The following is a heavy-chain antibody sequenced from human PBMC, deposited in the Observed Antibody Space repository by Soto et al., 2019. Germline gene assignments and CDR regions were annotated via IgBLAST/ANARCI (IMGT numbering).Heavy chain of an antibody. CDR1: GYTFSAYY. V-gene: IGHV1-2*02. CDR3: VRVLVDXXXXAPFGN. J-gene: IGHJ4*02. CDR2: INPKSGGR. D-gene: IGHD2-15*01. Sequence: ASVKVSCKASGYTFSAYYIHWVRQAPGQGLEWMGWINPKSGGRNSAQKFQGRVTMTRDTSISTAYMELSRLRSDDTAVYYCVRVLVDXXXXAPFGNWGXGTPVTVSS.